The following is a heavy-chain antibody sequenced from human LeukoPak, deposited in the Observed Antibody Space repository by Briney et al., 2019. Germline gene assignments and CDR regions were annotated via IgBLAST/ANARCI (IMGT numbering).Heavy chain of an antibody. Sequence: PGGSLRLSCAASGFTFSSYEMNWVRQAPGKGLEWVSYISSSGSTIYYADSVKGQFTISRDNAKNSLYLQMNSLRAEDTAVYYFAKGYCSGGSCYGYFEYWGQGTLVTVSS. CDR2: ISSSGSTI. V-gene: IGHV3-48*03. CDR3: AKGYCSGGSCYGYFEY. CDR1: GFTFSSYE. D-gene: IGHD2-15*01. J-gene: IGHJ4*02.